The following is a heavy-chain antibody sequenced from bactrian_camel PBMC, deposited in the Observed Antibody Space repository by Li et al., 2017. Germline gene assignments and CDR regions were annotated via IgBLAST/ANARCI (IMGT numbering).Heavy chain of an antibody. V-gene: IGHV3S63*01. D-gene: IGHD1*01. CDR1: GAIRANNY. J-gene: IGHJ4*01. CDR2: IYSLGGRP. CDR3: ASGAPRTELLMAPRSYKY. Sequence: HVQLVESGGGSVQAGGSLRLSCSQSGAIRANNYLAWFREVPGKEREGVAVIYSLGGRPSYADSVKGRFTLSQEDNKRTLVLQMNDLKPEDSATYYCASGAPRTELLMAPRSYKYWGQGTQVTVS.